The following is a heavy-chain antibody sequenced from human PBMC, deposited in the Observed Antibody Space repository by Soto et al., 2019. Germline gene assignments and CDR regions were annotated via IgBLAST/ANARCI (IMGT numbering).Heavy chain of an antibody. V-gene: IGHV3-30*18. J-gene: IGHJ4*02. Sequence: GGSLRLSCAASGFTFSSYGMHWVRQAPGKGLEWVAVISYDGSNKYYADSVKGRFTISRDNSKNTLYLQMNSLRAEDTAVYYCAKGNEGDGYDFDYWGQGTLVTVSS. CDR1: GFTFSSYG. CDR3: AKGNEGDGYDFDY. D-gene: IGHD5-12*01. CDR2: ISYDGSNK.